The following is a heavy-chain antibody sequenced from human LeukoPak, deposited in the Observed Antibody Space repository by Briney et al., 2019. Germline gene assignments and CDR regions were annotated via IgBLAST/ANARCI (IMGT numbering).Heavy chain of an antibody. CDR2: IYETGSA. V-gene: IGHV4-59*01. CDR1: GGSISNYY. Sequence: SETLSLTCTVSGGSISNYYWSWIRQPPGKGLEWIAYIYETGSANYSPSLKSRVTISVDTSTNQFSLNLNSVTAADTAVYYCARYSSRWHYFDYWGQGTLITVSS. D-gene: IGHD6-13*01. J-gene: IGHJ4*02. CDR3: ARYSSRWHYFDY.